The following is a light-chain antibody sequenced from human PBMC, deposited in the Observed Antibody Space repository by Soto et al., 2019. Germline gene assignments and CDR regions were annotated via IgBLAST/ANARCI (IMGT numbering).Light chain of an antibody. CDR1: LSVSVY. Sequence: VVLTQSPATLPLSPGERATLSCRTSLSVSVYLDWYQQKPGQAPRLLISDASNRATGIPDRFSGSGSGTDFTLTISRLEPEDFAGYYCHKRQYWPPITVGQGTRLEIK. CDR2: DAS. J-gene: IGKJ5*01. V-gene: IGKV3-11*01. CDR3: HKRQYWPPIT.